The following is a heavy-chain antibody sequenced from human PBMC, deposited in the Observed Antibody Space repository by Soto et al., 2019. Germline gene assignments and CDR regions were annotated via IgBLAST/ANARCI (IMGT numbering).Heavy chain of an antibody. V-gene: IGHV3-7*01. CDR2: IKAEGIQK. Sequence: EVQLVESGGGLVQPGGSLRLSCEASGFTFTTYTMIWVRQSPGEGLEWLANIKAEGIQKNYVDSVKGRFTNSRDNAKKSLYLQINSLRDDDTAVYYCAREVWGPVDWGQGTLVTVSS. CDR1: GFTFTTYT. J-gene: IGHJ4*02. CDR3: AREVWGPVD. D-gene: IGHD7-27*01.